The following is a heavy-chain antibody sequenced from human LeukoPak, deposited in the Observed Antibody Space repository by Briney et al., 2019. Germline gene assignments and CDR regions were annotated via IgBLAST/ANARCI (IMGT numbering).Heavy chain of an antibody. D-gene: IGHD3-10*01. CDR2: ISYDGTSE. Sequence: PGRSLRLSCAASGFHFRTYAMHWVRQAPGKGLEWMAIISYDGTSEYYADSVKGRFTVSRDNSENTLSLHMNSLRPEDTAVYFCARGYYLGSGSFDYWGQEALVTVSS. J-gene: IGHJ4*02. CDR3: ARGYYLGSGSFDY. CDR1: GFHFRTYA. V-gene: IGHV3-30*01.